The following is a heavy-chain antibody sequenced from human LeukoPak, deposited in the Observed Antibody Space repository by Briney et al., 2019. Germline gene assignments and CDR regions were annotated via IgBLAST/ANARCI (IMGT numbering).Heavy chain of an antibody. CDR2: IYHSGST. CDR1: GGSISSGNW. V-gene: IGHV4-4*02. J-gene: IGHJ4*02. Sequence: SETLSLTCAVSGGSISSGNWWSWVRQPPGKGLEWIGEIYHSGSTNYNPSLKSRVTISVDKSKNQSSLKLSSVTAADTAVYYCARHLRAVAGGRYFDYWGQGTQVTVSS. CDR3: ARHLRAVAGGRYFDY. D-gene: IGHD6-19*01.